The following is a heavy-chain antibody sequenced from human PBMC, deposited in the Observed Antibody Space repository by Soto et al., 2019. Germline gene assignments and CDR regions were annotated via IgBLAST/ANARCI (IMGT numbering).Heavy chain of an antibody. CDR2: IYWNDDK. CDR1: GFSLSTSGVG. V-gene: IGHV2-5*01. Sequence: QITLKESGPTLVKPTQTLTLTCTFSGFSLSTSGVGVGWFRQPPGKALEWLALIYWNDDKRYSPSLKSRLTITKDTSKNQVVLTMTNMDPVDTATYYCALLYYDSSGYYYPYAFDIWGQGTMVTVSS. CDR3: ALLYYDSSGYYYPYAFDI. D-gene: IGHD3-22*01. J-gene: IGHJ3*02.